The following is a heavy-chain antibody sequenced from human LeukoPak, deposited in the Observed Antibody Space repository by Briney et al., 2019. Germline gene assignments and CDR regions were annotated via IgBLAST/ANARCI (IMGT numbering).Heavy chain of an antibody. Sequence: HPGGSLRLSCAASGFTFSSYWMTWVRQAPGKGLEWVGNIKGDGSEKYYVDSVKGRFTISRDNAKNSLYLQMNSLRAEDTAVYYCARDFRFLEDHWGQGTLVTVSS. CDR3: ARDFRFLEDH. V-gene: IGHV3-7*01. CDR1: GFTFSSYW. CDR2: IKGDGSEK. J-gene: IGHJ4*02. D-gene: IGHD3-3*01.